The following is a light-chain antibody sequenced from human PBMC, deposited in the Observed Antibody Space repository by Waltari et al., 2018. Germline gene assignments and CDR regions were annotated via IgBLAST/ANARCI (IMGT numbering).Light chain of an antibody. CDR2: DVS. CDR3: CSYAGSGTYV. J-gene: IGLJ1*01. V-gene: IGLV2-23*02. CDR1: SSDVGGY. Sequence: QSALTQPASVSGSPGQSITISCTGTSSDVGGYDVSERPSGVSNRFSGSKSANTASLTIAGLQAEDEADYYCCSYAGSGTYVFGTGTKVTVL.